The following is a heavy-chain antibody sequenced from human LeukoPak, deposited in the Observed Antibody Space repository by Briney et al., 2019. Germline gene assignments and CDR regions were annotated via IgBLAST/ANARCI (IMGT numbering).Heavy chain of an antibody. CDR2: IYYSGST. V-gene: IGHV4-59*01. J-gene: IGHJ6*02. Sequence: SETLSLTCTVSGGSISSYYWSWLRQPPGKGLEWIGYIYYSGSTNYNPSLKSRVTISVATSKNQFSLRLSSVTAADTAVYYCARVGTSAAGTSAYYHYGMDVWGQGTTVTVSS. CDR1: GGSISSYY. CDR3: ARVGTSAAGTSAYYHYGMDV. D-gene: IGHD6-13*01.